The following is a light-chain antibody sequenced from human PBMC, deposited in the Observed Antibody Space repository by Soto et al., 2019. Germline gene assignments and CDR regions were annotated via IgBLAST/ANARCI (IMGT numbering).Light chain of an antibody. CDR3: QSYDNSLTLRV. CDR1: SSNIGAGYD. Sequence: QSVLTQPPSVSGAPGQRVTISCTGSSSNIGAGYDVHWYQQLPGTAPKLLIYGNTNRPSGVPDRFSGSKSGTSASLAITGLQADDEADYYCQSYDNSLTLRVFGTGTKVTVL. CDR2: GNT. J-gene: IGLJ1*01. V-gene: IGLV1-40*01.